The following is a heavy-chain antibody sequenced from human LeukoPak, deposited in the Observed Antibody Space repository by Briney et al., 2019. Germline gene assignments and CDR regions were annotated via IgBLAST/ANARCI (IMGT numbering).Heavy chain of an antibody. V-gene: IGHV4-31*03. J-gene: IGHJ3*02. CDR2: IYYSGST. D-gene: IGHD4-11*01. CDR3: ARATHDYLDALDI. CDR1: GGSISSGGYY. Sequence: PSETLSLTCTVSGGSISSGGYYWSWIRQHPGKGLEWIGYIYYSGSTYYNPSLKSRVTISVDTSKNQFSLKLSSVTAADTAVYYCARATHDYLDALDIWGQGTVVTVSS.